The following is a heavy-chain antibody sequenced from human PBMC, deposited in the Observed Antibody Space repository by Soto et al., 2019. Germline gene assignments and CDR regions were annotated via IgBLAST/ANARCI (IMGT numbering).Heavy chain of an antibody. CDR1: GFTFSSYW. Sequence: GGSLRLSCAASGFTFSSYWMHWVRQAPGKGLVWVSRIKTDGSSTNYADSVKGRFTISRDNAKNMLYLQMNSLRPEDTAVYYWTREKFDPWGQGTLVTVSS. V-gene: IGHV3-74*01. CDR2: IKTDGSST. J-gene: IGHJ5*02. CDR3: TREKFDP.